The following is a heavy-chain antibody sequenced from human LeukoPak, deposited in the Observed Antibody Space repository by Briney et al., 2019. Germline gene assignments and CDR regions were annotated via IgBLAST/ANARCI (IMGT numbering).Heavy chain of an antibody. Sequence: ASVKVSCKXSGYTFTGYYLHWVRQAPGQGLERMGRISPSTGGTNYAQNFQGRVTMTRDASISTAYMELSRLTSDDTAVYYCARDNDLRPIVGATTFPNEFDYWGQGTLVTVSS. CDR3: ARDNDLRPIVGATTFPNEFDY. V-gene: IGHV1-2*06. CDR1: GYTFTGYY. J-gene: IGHJ4*02. CDR2: ISPSTGGT. D-gene: IGHD1-26*01.